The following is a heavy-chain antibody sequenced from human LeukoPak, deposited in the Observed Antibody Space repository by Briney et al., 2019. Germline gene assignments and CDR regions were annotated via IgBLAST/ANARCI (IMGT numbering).Heavy chain of an antibody. Sequence: GSLRLSCAASGFTFSSYSMNWVRQPPGKGLEWIGEINHSGSTNYNPSLKSRVTISVDTSKNQFSLKLNSVTAANTAVYYCARSNSGLRLGELSLYYYYYYMDVWGKGTTVTVSS. V-gene: IGHV4-34*08. D-gene: IGHD3-16*02. CDR1: GFTFSSYS. CDR2: INHSGST. J-gene: IGHJ6*03. CDR3: ARSNSGLRLGELSLYYYYYYMDV.